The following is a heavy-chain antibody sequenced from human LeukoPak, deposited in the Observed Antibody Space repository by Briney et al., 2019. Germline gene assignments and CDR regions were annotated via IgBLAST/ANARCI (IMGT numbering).Heavy chain of an antibody. CDR3: AKSDWFDP. V-gene: IGHV3-74*01. Sequence: GGSLRLSCVASGFTFSRHWMGWVRQAPGKGLVWVARSKYDGSTTFYAESVKGRFTISRDNARNTLYRQMNSLRVDDTAVYYCAKSDWFDPWGRGTLVTVSS. CDR1: GFTFSRHW. CDR2: SKYDGSTT. J-gene: IGHJ5*02.